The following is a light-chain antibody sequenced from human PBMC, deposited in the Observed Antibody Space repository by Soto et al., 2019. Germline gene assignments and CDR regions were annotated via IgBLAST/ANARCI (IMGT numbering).Light chain of an antibody. CDR3: QQFNNYPYT. CDR2: DAS. CDR1: QGISSV. J-gene: IGKJ2*01. V-gene: IGKV1D-13*01. Sequence: IQMTQSPSSLSASVGDRVTITCRASQGISSVLAWYQQKPGKAPNLLIYDASNLESGVPSRFSGSGSGTEFTLTINSLQPEDFATYYCQQFNNYPYTFDQGTKLEIK.